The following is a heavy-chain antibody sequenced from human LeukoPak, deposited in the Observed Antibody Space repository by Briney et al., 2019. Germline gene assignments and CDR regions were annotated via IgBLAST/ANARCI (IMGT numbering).Heavy chain of an antibody. CDR3: AGAAYVVAASFDY. CDR2: ISSGSTYI. D-gene: IGHD2-15*01. CDR1: GFTFSSYS. Sequence: PGGSLRLSCAASGFTFSSYSMNWVRQAPGTGLEWVSSISSGSTYIYYADSVKGRFTISRDNSKNTLYLQMNSLRAEDTAVYYCAGAAYVVAASFDYWGQGTLVTVSS. J-gene: IGHJ4*02. V-gene: IGHV3-21*01.